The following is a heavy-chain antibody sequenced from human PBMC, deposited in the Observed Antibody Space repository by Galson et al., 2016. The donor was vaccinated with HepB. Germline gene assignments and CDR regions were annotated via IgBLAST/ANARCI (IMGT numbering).Heavy chain of an antibody. J-gene: IGHJ6*02. D-gene: IGHD4-17*01. CDR2: ISSSGTTI. CDR3: ARDLVYPGDYGKYYYYGMDV. CDR1: GFTFSSFE. Sequence: SLRLSCAASGFTFSSFEMNWVRQAPGKGLEWLSYISSSGTTIYYADSVKGRFTISRDNARNSLYLQMNSLRVEDTAVYYCARDLVYPGDYGKYYYYGMDVWGPGTMVTVSS. V-gene: IGHV3-48*03.